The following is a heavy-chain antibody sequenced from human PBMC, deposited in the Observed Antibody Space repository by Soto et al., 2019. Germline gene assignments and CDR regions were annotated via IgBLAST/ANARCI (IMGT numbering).Heavy chain of an antibody. J-gene: IGHJ6*03. D-gene: IGHD2-15*01. V-gene: IGHV3-33*01. CDR1: GFTYSSYG. Sequence: PGGSLRLSCAASGFTYSSYGMHWVRQAPGKGLEWVAVIWYDGSNKYYADSVKGRFTISRDNSKNTLYLQMNSLRAEDTAVYYCARDPFRRYCSGGSCYSMDVWGQGTTVTVSS. CDR2: IWYDGSNK. CDR3: ARDPFRRYCSGGSCYSMDV.